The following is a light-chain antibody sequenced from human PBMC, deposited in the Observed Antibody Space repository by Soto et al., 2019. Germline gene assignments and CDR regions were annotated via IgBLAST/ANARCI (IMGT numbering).Light chain of an antibody. Sequence: QSALTQPDSVSGSPGQSITISCTGSSSDVGAYDYVSWYQQHPGKAPKLMIYDVNNRPSGVSNRLAGSKSGNTVSLTISGLQAEDEADDYCSSSTSISTRRFVFGTGTKVTVL. CDR1: SSDVGAYDY. V-gene: IGLV2-14*01. J-gene: IGLJ1*01. CDR3: SSSTSISTRRFV. CDR2: DVN.